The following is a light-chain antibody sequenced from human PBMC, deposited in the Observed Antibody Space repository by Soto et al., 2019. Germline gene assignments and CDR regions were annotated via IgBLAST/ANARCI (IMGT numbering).Light chain of an antibody. CDR1: QRIDSNY. J-gene: IGKJ2*01. V-gene: IGKV3D-20*01. CDR2: DAS. CDR3: QQYGPSPMYT. Sequence: EIVLTQSPATLSLSVGERATLSCGASQRIDSNYVAWYQQKPGLAPRLLIYDASSRASGIPDRFSGSGSGTDFTLTISRLEPDDFAVYYCQQYGPSPMYTFGQGTNLEIK.